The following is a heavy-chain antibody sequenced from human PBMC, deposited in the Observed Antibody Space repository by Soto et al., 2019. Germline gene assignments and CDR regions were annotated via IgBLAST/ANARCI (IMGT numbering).Heavy chain of an antibody. CDR1: GYSFTSHW. D-gene: IGHD3-3*01. V-gene: IGHV5-51*01. CDR3: ARGDERYYDFWSGLNWFDP. Sequence: GESLKISCKGSGYSFTSHWIGWVRQMPGKGLEWMGIIYPGDSDARYSPSFQGQVTISADKSISTAYLQWSSLKASDTAMYYCARGDERYYDFWSGLNWFDPWGQGTLVTVSS. J-gene: IGHJ5*02. CDR2: IYPGDSDA.